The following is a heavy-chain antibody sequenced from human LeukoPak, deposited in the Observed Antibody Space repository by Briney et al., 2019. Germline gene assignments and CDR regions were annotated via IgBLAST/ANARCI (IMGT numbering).Heavy chain of an antibody. J-gene: IGHJ4*02. D-gene: IGHD3-22*01. V-gene: IGHV4-39*01. CDR2: IYYSGST. CDR1: GGSLTSRDYY. Sequence: SETLSLTCAVSGGSLTSRDYYWGWIRQPPGKGLEWIGSIYYSGSTYYNPSLKSRVTISVDGPKNQSSLKLSSVTAADTAVYYCARLAYDSSGYPTAFDYWGRGTLVTVSS. CDR3: ARLAYDSSGYPTAFDY.